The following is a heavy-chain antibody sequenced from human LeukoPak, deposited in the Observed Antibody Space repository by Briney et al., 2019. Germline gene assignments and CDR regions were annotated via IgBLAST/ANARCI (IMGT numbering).Heavy chain of an antibody. Sequence: SETLSLTCTVSGGSISSYYWSWIRQPAGKGLEWIGRIYTSGSTNYNPSLKSRVTMSVDTSKNQFSLKLSSVTAADTAVYYCARCGPYYYYYYMDVWGQGTTVTVSS. CDR2: IYTSGST. CDR3: ARCGPYYYYYYMDV. V-gene: IGHV4-4*07. J-gene: IGHJ6*03. CDR1: GGSISSYY.